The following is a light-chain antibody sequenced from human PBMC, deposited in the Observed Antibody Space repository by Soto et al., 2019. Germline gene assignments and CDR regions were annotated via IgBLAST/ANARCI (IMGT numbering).Light chain of an antibody. CDR3: SSYTSSSTL. V-gene: IGLV2-14*01. CDR1: SSDVGGYNY. CDR2: YFS. Sequence: QSVLTQPASVSGSPGQSITISCTGTSSDVGGYNYFSWYQQHPGKSPKLIIYYFSNRPSGVSNRFSGSNSGNTASLTISGLQAEDEADYYCSSYTSSSTLFGTGTKVTVL. J-gene: IGLJ1*01.